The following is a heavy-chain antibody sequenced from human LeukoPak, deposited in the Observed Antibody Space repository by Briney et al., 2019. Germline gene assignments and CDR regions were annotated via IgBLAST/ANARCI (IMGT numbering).Heavy chain of an antibody. CDR1: GFTFSSYA. D-gene: IGHD5-12*01. Sequence: PGGSLRLSCAASGFTFSSYAMHWVRQAPGKGLVWVAVISYDGSNKYYADSVKGRFTISRDNSKNTLYLQMNSLRAEDTAVYYCARDGLGGYSGYDRHYYYYGMDVWGQGTTVTVSS. V-gene: IGHV3-30-3*01. CDR2: ISYDGSNK. CDR3: ARDGLGGYSGYDRHYYYYGMDV. J-gene: IGHJ6*02.